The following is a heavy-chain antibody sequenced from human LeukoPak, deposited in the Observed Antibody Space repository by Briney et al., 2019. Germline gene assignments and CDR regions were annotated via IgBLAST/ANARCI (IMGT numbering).Heavy chain of an antibody. CDR1: GGSISSYY. Sequence: SETLSLTCTVSGGSISSYYWSWIRQPPGKGLEWIGYIYYSGSTNYNPSLKSRVTISVDTSKNQFSLKRSSVTAADTAVYYCARVPGGTAMVDYWGQGTLVTVSS. D-gene: IGHD5-18*01. V-gene: IGHV4-59*01. J-gene: IGHJ4*02. CDR2: IYYSGST. CDR3: ARVPGGTAMVDY.